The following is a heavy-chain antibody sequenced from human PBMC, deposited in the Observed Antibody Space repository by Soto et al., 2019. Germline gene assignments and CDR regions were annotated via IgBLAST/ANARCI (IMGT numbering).Heavy chain of an antibody. CDR3: ARDNAVGELDV. D-gene: IGHD3-10*01. CDR1: GYSFTSYG. CDR2: ISAYNGNT. J-gene: IGHJ6*02. V-gene: IGHV1-18*01. Sequence: QVQLVQSGAEVKKPGASVKVSCKASGYSFTSYGISWVRQAPGQGLEWMGWISAYNGNTNNAQKLQGRVTMTTHTSTSTAYMELTSLRSYDAAVYYCARDNAVGELDVWGQGPTVTVSS.